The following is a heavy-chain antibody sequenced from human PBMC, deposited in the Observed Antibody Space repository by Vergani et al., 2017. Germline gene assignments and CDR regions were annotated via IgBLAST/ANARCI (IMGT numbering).Heavy chain of an antibody. J-gene: IGHJ5*01. CDR3: ARSICMETCDMSNWLDS. D-gene: IGHD2-8*01. V-gene: IGHV3-74*03. CDR1: GFSFNSYW. CDR2: IKSDGSIT. Sequence: DVHLAESGGGFFQPGGSLRLSCSASGFSFNSYWMHLVRHVPGKGLLWVSRIKSDGSITAYADSVKGRFTISRDNAQNTLYLQMNSLRVEDTGVYYCARSICMETCDMSNWLDSWGQGTLVTVSS.